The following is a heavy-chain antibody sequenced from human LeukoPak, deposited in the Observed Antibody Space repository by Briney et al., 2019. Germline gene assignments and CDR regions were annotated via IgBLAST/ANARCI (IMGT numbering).Heavy chain of an antibody. CDR1: GFPVSSNY. V-gene: IGHV3-53*05. J-gene: IGHJ1*01. D-gene: IGHD3-10*01. CDR3: AIKTSEYYYGSGSNFQH. Sequence: PGGPLRLSCAASGFPVSSNYMSWVRAAPGKGLEGVSVLYSGCSTYSADSVKGRFTISRDNSKNTLYLQMNSLRAEDTAVYYCAIKTSEYYYGSGSNFQHWGQGTLVTVSS. CDR2: LYSGCST.